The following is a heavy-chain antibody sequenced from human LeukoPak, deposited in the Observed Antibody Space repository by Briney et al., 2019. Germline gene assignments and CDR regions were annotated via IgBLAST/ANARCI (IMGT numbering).Heavy chain of an antibody. CDR3: ARIYHDYGVLDAFDI. V-gene: IGHV4-39*07. D-gene: IGHD4-17*01. Sequence: SEPLSLTCTVSGGSISSSSYYWGWIRQPPGKGLEWIGSIYYSGSTYYNPSLKSRVTISVDTSKNQFSLKLSSVTAADTAVYYCARIYHDYGVLDAFDIWGQGTMVTVSS. CDR1: GGSISSSSYY. CDR2: IYYSGST. J-gene: IGHJ3*02.